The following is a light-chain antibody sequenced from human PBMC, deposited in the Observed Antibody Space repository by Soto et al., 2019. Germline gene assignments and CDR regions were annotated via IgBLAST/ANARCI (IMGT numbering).Light chain of an antibody. CDR3: QQYNSNPLT. Sequence: DIQMTQSPSTLSASVGDRVTITCRASQSVSTWLAWYQQKPGKVPKLLIYKAYSLESGVPSRFSGSGSGTEFTTTISSLQPDDFATYYCQQYNSNPLTFGGGTKVEIK. CDR1: QSVSTW. J-gene: IGKJ4*01. CDR2: KAY. V-gene: IGKV1-5*03.